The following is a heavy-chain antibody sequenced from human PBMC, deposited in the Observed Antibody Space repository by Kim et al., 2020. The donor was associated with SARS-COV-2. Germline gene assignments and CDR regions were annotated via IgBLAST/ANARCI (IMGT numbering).Heavy chain of an antibody. V-gene: IGHV3-15*01. CDR3: TTEDVATMGYYYYYLDV. Sequence: GGSLRLSCAASGFTFSNAWMSWVRQAPGKGLEWVGRIKSKTDGGTTDYAAPVKGRFTISRDDTKNTLYLQMNSLKTEDTAVYYCTTEDVATMGYYYYYLDVWGKGTTVTVSS. D-gene: IGHD5-12*01. CDR1: GFTFSNAW. J-gene: IGHJ6*03. CDR2: IKSKTDGGTT.